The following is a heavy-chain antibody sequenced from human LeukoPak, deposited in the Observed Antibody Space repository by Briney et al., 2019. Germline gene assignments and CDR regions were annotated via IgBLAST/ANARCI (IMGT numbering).Heavy chain of an antibody. CDR1: GGSITRSTDY. Sequence: SETLSLTCTVSGGSITRSTDYWGWIRQPPGKGLEWIGSINYSGITYYNPSLKSRVTKSVDTSKNQFSLKLSSVTAADTAVYYCARDREYYASSSSYWYFDLWGRGTLVTVSS. D-gene: IGHD2/OR15-2a*01. V-gene: IGHV4-39*07. CDR3: ARDREYYASSSSYWYFDL. J-gene: IGHJ2*01. CDR2: INYSGIT.